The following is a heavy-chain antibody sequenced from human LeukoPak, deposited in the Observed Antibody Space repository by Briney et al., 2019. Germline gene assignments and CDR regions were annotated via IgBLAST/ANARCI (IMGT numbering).Heavy chain of an antibody. CDR1: GCSFIGYY. CDR2: VNPNSGVT. V-gene: IGHV1-2*02. CDR3: ARDTGFPFFDF. Sequence: ASVKVSCKASGCSFIGYYIHGVRQAPGQGLEWMGSVNPNSGVTDYAQKFQGRITMTRDTSISTAYMELNRLTSDDTAVYYCARDTGFPFFDFWGHGALVTVSS. J-gene: IGHJ4*01.